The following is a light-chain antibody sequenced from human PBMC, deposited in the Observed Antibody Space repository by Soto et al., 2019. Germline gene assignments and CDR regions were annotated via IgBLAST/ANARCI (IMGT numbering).Light chain of an antibody. V-gene: IGKV3D-20*02. CDR3: QQRKT. CDR1: QTVRNNY. CDR2: AAS. J-gene: IGKJ1*01. Sequence: ENVLTQSPGTLSLSPGARATLSCRASQTVRNNYLAWYQQKPGQAPRIIIFAASGRATGIPDRFSGSGSGTDFTLTISRLEPEDFAVYYCQQRKTFGQGTKVDI.